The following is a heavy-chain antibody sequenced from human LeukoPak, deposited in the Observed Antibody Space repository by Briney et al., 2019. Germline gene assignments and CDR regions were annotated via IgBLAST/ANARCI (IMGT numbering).Heavy chain of an antibody. J-gene: IGHJ4*02. D-gene: IGHD2-2*01. CDR3: ARDSLGSTTSCFAY. CDR2: ISSSSSTI. CDR1: GFTFSSYS. V-gene: IGHV3-48*01. Sequence: GGSLRLSCAASGFTFSSYSMNWVRQAPGKGLEWVSYISSSSSTIYYADSVKGRFTISRDNAKNPLYLQMNSLRAEDTAVYYCARDSLGSTTSCFAYWGQGTLVTVSS.